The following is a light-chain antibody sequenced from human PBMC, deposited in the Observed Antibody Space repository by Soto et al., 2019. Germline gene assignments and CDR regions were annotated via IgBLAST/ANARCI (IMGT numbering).Light chain of an antibody. V-gene: IGLV2-8*01. CDR2: EVS. CDR1: SSDVGGYNY. Sequence: QSVLTQPPSASGSPGQSVTISCTGTSSDVGGYNYVSWYQQHPGKAPKLMIYEVSKRPSGVPDRFSGSKSGNTASLTVSGLQAEDEADYYFSSYAGNKNVFGTGTKVTVL. CDR3: SSYAGNKNV. J-gene: IGLJ1*01.